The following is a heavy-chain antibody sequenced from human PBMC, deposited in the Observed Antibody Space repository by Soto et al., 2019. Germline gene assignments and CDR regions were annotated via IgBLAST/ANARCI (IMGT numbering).Heavy chain of an antibody. Sequence: PGGSLRLSCAGSGFTFSDYYMTWSRQAPGGGLEWVAYITSTGSIIYYSDSVKGRFTISRDNAKSSLYLQMDSLRADDTAVYYCTRGGPDCDNANCYPFHIWGPGTMVTVSS. V-gene: IGHV3-11*01. CDR1: GFTFSDYY. CDR3: TRGGPDCDNANCYPFHI. J-gene: IGHJ3*02. CDR2: ITSTGSII. D-gene: IGHD2-21*02.